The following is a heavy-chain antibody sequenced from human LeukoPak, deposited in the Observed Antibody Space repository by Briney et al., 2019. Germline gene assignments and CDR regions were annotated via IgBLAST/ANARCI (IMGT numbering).Heavy chain of an antibody. V-gene: IGHV3-33*01. J-gene: IGHJ4*02. CDR3: TRDPLRYLRVGHYDY. D-gene: IGHD3-9*01. CDR2: IWYNGIDR. CDR1: GFTFSTYG. Sequence: GGSLRLSCAASGFTFSTYGMHWVRQAPGKGLEWVADIWYNGIDRYYAESLQGRFTISRDNSKNTLYLQMDSLRVEDTAVYYCTRDPLRYLRVGHYDYWGQGTLVAVSS.